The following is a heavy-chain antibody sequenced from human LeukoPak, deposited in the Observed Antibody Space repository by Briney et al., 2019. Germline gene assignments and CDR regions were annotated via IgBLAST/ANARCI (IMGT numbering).Heavy chain of an antibody. Sequence: GGSLRLSCAASGFTFSSYAMSWVRQAPGKGLEWVSAISASAGSTYYADSVKGRFTISRDNSKKTLYLQMNSLRAEDTAVYYCAKDHSSGWQDKYFQHWGQGTLVTVSS. CDR2: ISASAGST. D-gene: IGHD6-19*01. CDR3: AKDHSSGWQDKYFQH. J-gene: IGHJ1*01. CDR1: GFTFSSYA. V-gene: IGHV3-23*01.